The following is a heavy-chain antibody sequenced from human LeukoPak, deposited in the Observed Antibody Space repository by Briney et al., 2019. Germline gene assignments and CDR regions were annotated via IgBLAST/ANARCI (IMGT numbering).Heavy chain of an antibody. CDR1: GGTFSSYA. Sequence: ASVKVSCKASGGTFSSYAISWVRQAPGQGLEWMGGIIPIFGTANYAQKFQGRVTITADESTSTAYMELSSLRSEDTAVYYCARPLTWGYSSSWYYFDYWGQGTLVTVSS. D-gene: IGHD6-13*01. V-gene: IGHV1-69*01. CDR3: ARPLTWGYSSSWYYFDY. CDR2: IIPIFGTA. J-gene: IGHJ4*02.